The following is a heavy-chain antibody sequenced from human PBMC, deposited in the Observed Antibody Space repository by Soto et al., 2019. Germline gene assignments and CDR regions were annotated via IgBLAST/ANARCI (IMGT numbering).Heavy chain of an antibody. D-gene: IGHD5-18*01. V-gene: IGHV3-7*01. Sequence: EVQLVESGGGLVQPGGSLTLSCVASGLTFSSWMSWVRQAPGKGLEWVAMTTQDGSGKHYVDSVKGRFTISRDSAKNSMYLQMNSLTVEDTAMYYCASLDTAMIKTAGYWGQGTQVTVSS. CDR1: GLTFSSW. J-gene: IGHJ4*02. CDR2: TTQDGSGK. CDR3: ASLDTAMIKTAGY.